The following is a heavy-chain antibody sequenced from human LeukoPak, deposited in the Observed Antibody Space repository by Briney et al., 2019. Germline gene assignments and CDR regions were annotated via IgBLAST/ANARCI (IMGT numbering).Heavy chain of an antibody. J-gene: IGHJ4*02. CDR1: GYTFTSYD. CDR2: MNPNSGNT. V-gene: IGHV1-8*01. CDR3: ASSHSSSWNFGY. Sequence: GASVKVSCKASGYTFTSYDINWVRQATGQGLEWMGWMNPNSGNTGYAQKFQGRVTMTRNTSISTAYMELSSLRSEDTAVYYCASSHSSSWNFGYWGQGTLVTVSS. D-gene: IGHD6-13*01.